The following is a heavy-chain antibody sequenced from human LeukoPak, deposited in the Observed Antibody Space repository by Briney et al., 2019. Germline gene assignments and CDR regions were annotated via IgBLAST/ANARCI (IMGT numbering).Heavy chain of an antibody. CDR3: ARAGTYYDFWSGYPGGY. CDR1: GGTFSSYA. V-gene: IGHV1-69*04. D-gene: IGHD3-3*01. J-gene: IGHJ4*02. CDR2: IIPILGIA. Sequence: SVKVSCKASGGTFSSYAISWVRQAPGQGLEWMGRIIPILGIANYAQKFQGRVTITADKSTSTAYMELSSLRSDDTAVYYCARAGTYYDFWSGYPGGYWGQGTLVTVSS.